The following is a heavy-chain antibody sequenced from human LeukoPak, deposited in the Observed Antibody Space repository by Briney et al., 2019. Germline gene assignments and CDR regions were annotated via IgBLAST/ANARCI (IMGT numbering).Heavy chain of an antibody. Sequence: SVTVSCKASGGTFSSYAISWVRQAPGQGLEWMGRIIPILGIANYAQKFQGRVTITADKSTSTAYMELSSLRSEDTAVYYCARFMYCSSTSCSTAFDYWGQGTLGTVSA. J-gene: IGHJ4*02. CDR2: IIPILGIA. CDR3: ARFMYCSSTSCSTAFDY. D-gene: IGHD2-2*01. V-gene: IGHV1-69*04. CDR1: GGTFSSYA.